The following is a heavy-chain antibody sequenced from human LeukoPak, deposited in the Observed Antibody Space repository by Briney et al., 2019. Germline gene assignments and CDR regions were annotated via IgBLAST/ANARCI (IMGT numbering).Heavy chain of an antibody. CDR1: GFTFSSYG. CDR2: ISYDGSNK. D-gene: IGHD4-17*01. CDR3: AKVLTTVTTWGPIDFDC. V-gene: IGHV3-30*18. J-gene: IGHJ4*02. Sequence: GGSLRLSCAASGFTFSSYGMHWVRQAPGKGLEWVAVISYDGSNKYYADSVKGRFTISRDNSKNTLYLQMNSLRAEDTAVYYCAKVLTTVTTWGPIDFDCWGQGTLVTVSS.